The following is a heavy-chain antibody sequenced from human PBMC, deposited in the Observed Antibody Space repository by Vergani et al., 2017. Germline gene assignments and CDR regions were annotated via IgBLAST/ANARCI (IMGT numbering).Heavy chain of an antibody. J-gene: IGHJ6*03. CDR3: ATLGGIVVVPAATDHYYYMDV. V-gene: IGHV1-69*13. CDR2: IIPIFGTA. Sequence: QVQLVQSGAEVKKPGASVKVSCKASGYTFISYGISWVRQAPGQGLEWMGGIIPIFGTANYAQKFQGRVTITADESTSTAYMELSSLRSEDTAVYYCATLGGIVVVPAATDHYYYMDVWGKGTTVTVSS. CDR1: GYTFISYG. D-gene: IGHD2-2*01.